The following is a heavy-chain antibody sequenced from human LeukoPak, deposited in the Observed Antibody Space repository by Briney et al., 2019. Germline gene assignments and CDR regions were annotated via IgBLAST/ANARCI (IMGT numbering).Heavy chain of an antibody. CDR2: IYYSGST. CDR1: GGSISSSSYY. J-gene: IGHJ4*02. CDR3: ARGFVYPGYSFDY. Sequence: PSETRSLACTVSGGSISSSSYYWGWIRQPPGKGLEWIGSIYYSGSTNYNPSLKSRVTISVDTSKNQFSLKLSSVTAADTAVYYCARGFVYPGYSFDYWGQGTLVTVSS. D-gene: IGHD5-12*01. V-gene: IGHV4-39*07.